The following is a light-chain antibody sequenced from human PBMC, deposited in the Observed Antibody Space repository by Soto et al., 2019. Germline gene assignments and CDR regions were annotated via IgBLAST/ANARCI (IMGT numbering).Light chain of an antibody. CDR2: GVS. CDR3: QQYGSTPWT. V-gene: IGKV3-20*01. J-gene: IGKJ1*01. CDR1: QSVGSSY. Sequence: EIVLTQSPGTLSLSPGEIATLSFSASQSVGSSYLAWYQQKPGQAPRLLIYGVSSRATGIPDRFSGSGSGTDFTLTISRLEPEDYAVYYCQQYGSTPWTFGQGTKVDIK.